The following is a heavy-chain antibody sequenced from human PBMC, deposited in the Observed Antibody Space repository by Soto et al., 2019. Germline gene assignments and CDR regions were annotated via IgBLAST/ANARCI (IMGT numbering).Heavy chain of an antibody. V-gene: IGHV3-23*01. Sequence: PGGSLRLSCAASGFTFSSYAMSLVRQAPGKGLEWVSSLSGSGGSTYYADSVKGRVTISRDNSKNTLYLQMNSLRAEDTAVYYCAKDLNGQKWLPDYWGQGTLVSVSS. CDR2: LSGSGGST. J-gene: IGHJ4*02. CDR1: GFTFSSYA. CDR3: AKDLNGQKWLPDY. D-gene: IGHD2-8*01.